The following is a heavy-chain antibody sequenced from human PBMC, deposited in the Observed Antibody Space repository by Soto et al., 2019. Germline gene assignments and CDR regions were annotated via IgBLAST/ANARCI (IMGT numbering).Heavy chain of an antibody. J-gene: IGHJ5*02. Sequence: GGSLRLSCAASGFTFSSYGMHWVRQAPGKGLEWVAVIWYDGSNKYYADSVKGRFTISRDNSKNTLYLQMNSLRAEDTAVYYCARDPAISSVAYPVVRFDPWGQGTLVTVSS. CDR2: IWYDGSNK. D-gene: IGHD2-2*01. CDR1: GFTFSSYG. CDR3: ARDPAISSVAYPVVRFDP. V-gene: IGHV3-33*01.